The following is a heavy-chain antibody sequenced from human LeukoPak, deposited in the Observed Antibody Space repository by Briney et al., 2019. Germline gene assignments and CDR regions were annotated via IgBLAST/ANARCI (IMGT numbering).Heavy chain of an antibody. V-gene: IGHV4-59*01. CDR3: ARVSSSGQWLVPFDY. CDR2: IYNSGT. D-gene: IGHD6-19*01. CDR1: GGSISSYY. Sequence: KPSETLSLTCTVSGGSISSYYWSWIRQPPGKGLEWIGYIYNSGTKYNPSLKSRVTISVDTSKNQFSLKLTSVTAADTAVYYCARVSSSGQWLVPFDYWGQGTLVTVSS. J-gene: IGHJ4*02.